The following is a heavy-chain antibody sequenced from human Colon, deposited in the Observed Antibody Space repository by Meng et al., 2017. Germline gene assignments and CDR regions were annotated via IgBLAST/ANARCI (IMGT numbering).Heavy chain of an antibody. D-gene: IGHD1-14*01. J-gene: IGHJ4*02. V-gene: IGHV3-30*01. CDR1: GFNFNTYA. Sequence: GLLVESGGGVVQPGRSLRLSCVASGFNFNTYAMHWVRQAPGKGLEWVAVISSDANYKYYAASVQGRFSISRDNSENTVYLQMNSLRPEDMSTYYCASSHNLYLVYWGQGTLVTVSS. CDR3: ASSHNLYLVY. CDR2: ISSDANYK.